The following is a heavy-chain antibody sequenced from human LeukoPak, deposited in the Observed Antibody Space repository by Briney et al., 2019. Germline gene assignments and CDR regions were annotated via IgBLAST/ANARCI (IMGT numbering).Heavy chain of an antibody. CDR3: ARDRGIAAAGTDDAFDI. Sequence: SETLSLTCTVSGGSISSYYWSWIRQPAGKGLEWIERIYTSGSTNYNPSLKSRVTMSVDTSKNQFSLKLSSVTAADTAVYYCARDRGIAAAGTDDAFDIWGQGTMVTVSS. V-gene: IGHV4-4*07. CDR1: GGSISSYY. D-gene: IGHD6-13*01. CDR2: IYTSGST. J-gene: IGHJ3*02.